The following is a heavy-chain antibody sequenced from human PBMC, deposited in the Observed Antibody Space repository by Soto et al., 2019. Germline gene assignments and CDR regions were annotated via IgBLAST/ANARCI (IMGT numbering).Heavy chain of an antibody. CDR1: GGSFSGYY. J-gene: IGHJ5*02. Sequence: QVQLQQWGAGLLKPSETLSLTCAVYGGSFSGYYWSWIRQPPGKGLEWIGEINHSGSTNYNPSLKSPVTISVDPSKNQFPLKLSSVTAADTAVYYCARGLNLLRYFDWFSNWFDPWGQGTLVTVSS. D-gene: IGHD3-9*01. CDR2: INHSGST. V-gene: IGHV4-34*01. CDR3: ARGLNLLRYFDWFSNWFDP.